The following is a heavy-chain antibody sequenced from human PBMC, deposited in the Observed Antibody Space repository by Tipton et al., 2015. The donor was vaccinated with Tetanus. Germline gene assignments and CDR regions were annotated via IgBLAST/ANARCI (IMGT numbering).Heavy chain of an antibody. D-gene: IGHD4-17*01. Sequence: TLSLTCTVSGGSISRGGYYWSWIRQHPGKGLEWIGYIYYSGSTYYNPSLKSRVTISVDTSKNQFSLKLSSVTAADTAVYYSARDSRMQDSGDPRTYYYAGVAVWGQGSTVTGS. CDR3: ARDSRMQDSGDPRTYYYAGVAV. J-gene: IGHJ6*02. CDR1: GGSISRGGYY. V-gene: IGHV4-31*03. CDR2: IYYSGST.